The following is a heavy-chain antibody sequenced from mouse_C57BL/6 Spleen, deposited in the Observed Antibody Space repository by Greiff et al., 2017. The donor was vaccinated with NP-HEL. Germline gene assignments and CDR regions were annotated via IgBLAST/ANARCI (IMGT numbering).Heavy chain of an antibody. CDR2: ISNLAYSI. Sequence: EVKLMESGGGLVQPGGSLKLSCAASGFTFSDYGMAWVRPAPRTGPEWVAFISNLAYSIYYADTVTGRFTISRENAKNTLYLEMSSLRSEDTAMYYCARQGNPYYVDYWGQGTTLTVAS. CDR3: ARQGNPYYVDY. J-gene: IGHJ2*01. V-gene: IGHV5-15*01. D-gene: IGHD2-1*01. CDR1: GFTFSDYG.